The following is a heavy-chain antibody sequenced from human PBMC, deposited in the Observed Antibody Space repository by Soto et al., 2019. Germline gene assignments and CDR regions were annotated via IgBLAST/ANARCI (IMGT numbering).Heavy chain of an antibody. CDR1: GFTVSSNY. D-gene: IGHD1-26*01. Sequence: GGSLRLSCAASGFTVSSNYMSWVRQAPGKGLEWVSVIYSGGSTYYADSVKGRFTISRDNSKNTLYLQMNSLRAEDTAVYYCARSHVGASYFDYWGQGTLVTVSS. CDR2: IYSGGST. V-gene: IGHV3-53*01. J-gene: IGHJ4*02. CDR3: ARSHVGASYFDY.